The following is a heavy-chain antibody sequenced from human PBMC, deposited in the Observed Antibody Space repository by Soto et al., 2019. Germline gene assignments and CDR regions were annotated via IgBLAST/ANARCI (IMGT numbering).Heavy chain of an antibody. Sequence: GGSLRLSCAASGFTFSNYAMNWVRQAPGKGLEWVSTISSSGASIYYADSVKGRFTISRDNSKNTLYLQMNSLRAEDTAVYYCALMGISRYSWGQGTLVTVSS. CDR1: GFTFSNYA. CDR3: ALMGISRYS. J-gene: IGHJ4*02. V-gene: IGHV3-23*01. D-gene: IGHD2-15*01. CDR2: ISSSGASI.